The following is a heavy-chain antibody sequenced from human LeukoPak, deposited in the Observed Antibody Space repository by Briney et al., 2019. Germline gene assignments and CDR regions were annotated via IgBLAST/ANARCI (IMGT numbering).Heavy chain of an antibody. V-gene: IGHV4-34*01. CDR3: ARGRGWFGESPYYFDY. CDR2: INHSGST. J-gene: IGHJ4*02. CDR1: GGSFSGYY. Sequence: SETLSLTCAVYGGSFSGYYWSWIRQPPGKGLEWIGEINHSGSTNYNPSLKSRVTISVDTSKNQFSLKLSSVTAADTAVYYCARGRGWFGESPYYFDYWGQGTLVTVSS. D-gene: IGHD3-10*01.